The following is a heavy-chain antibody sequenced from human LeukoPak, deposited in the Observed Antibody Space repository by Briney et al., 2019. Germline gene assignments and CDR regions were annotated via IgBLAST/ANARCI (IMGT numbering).Heavy chain of an antibody. J-gene: IGHJ6*02. Sequence: GGSLRLSCAASGFTFSSYSMNWVRQAPGKGLEWVSYISSSSSTIYYADSVKGRFTISRDNAKNSLYLQMNSLRAEDTAVYYCAKATIFGVVHGMDVWGQGTTVTVSS. D-gene: IGHD3-3*01. V-gene: IGHV3-48*01. CDR2: ISSSSSTI. CDR3: AKATIFGVVHGMDV. CDR1: GFTFSSYS.